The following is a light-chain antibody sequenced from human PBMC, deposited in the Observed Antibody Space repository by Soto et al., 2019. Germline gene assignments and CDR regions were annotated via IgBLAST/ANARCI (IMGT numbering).Light chain of an antibody. V-gene: IGKV3-20*01. CDR2: AAS. J-gene: IGKJ1*01. CDR1: QSVSSSN. Sequence: EIVWTQSPAILSLSPGERATLSCRSSQSVSSSNLVWYQQKPGQAPRLLIYAASIRAAGVPARFSGSGSGTAFTLTISRLDPEDFAVYYCQQYGSSPWTFGQGTKVDI. CDR3: QQYGSSPWT.